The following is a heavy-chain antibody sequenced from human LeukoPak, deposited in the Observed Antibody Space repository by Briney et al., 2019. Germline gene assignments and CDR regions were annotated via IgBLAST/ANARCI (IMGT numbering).Heavy chain of an antibody. J-gene: IGHJ4*02. Sequence: GGSLRLSCAASGFTFSTYGMTWVRQAPGKGLEWVSVIYSGGSTYYADSVKGRFTISRDNSKNTLYLQMNSLRAEDTAVYYCARDRDDYLDYWGQGTLVTVSS. CDR2: IYSGGST. CDR1: GFTFSTYG. CDR3: ARDRDDYLDY. V-gene: IGHV3-53*01.